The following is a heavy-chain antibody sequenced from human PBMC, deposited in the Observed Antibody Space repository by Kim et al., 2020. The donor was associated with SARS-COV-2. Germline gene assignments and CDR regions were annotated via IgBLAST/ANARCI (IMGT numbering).Heavy chain of an antibody. V-gene: IGHV4-39*01. Sequence: HYNPPLKSRVTISVDTSRNQFSLKLASVTAADPAVYYCARRTEAGGYFDFWGQGSPVTVAS. D-gene: IGHD3-16*01. CDR3: ARRTEAGGYFDF. J-gene: IGHJ4*02.